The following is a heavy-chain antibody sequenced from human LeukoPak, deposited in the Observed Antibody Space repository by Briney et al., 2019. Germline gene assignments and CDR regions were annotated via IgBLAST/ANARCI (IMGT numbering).Heavy chain of an antibody. V-gene: IGHV3-21*03. CDR2: ISDDSNYI. J-gene: IGHJ4*02. CDR3: TTLPLPNQRSTSTSNTNDY. Sequence: GGSLRLSCAASGFTFSSYSMSWVRQAPGKGLEWVSSISDDSNYIYYADSVEGRFTISRDNAKNSLYLQMNSLKTEDTAVYYCTTLPLPNQRSTSTSNTNDYWGQGTLVTVSS. D-gene: IGHD2-2*01. CDR1: GFTFSSYS.